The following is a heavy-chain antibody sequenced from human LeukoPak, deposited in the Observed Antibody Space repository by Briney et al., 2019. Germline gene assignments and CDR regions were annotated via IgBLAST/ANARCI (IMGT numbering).Heavy chain of an antibody. V-gene: IGHV4-59*02. CDR3: ARSFSSSWQYFDY. Sequence: SETLSLTCTVSGGSVSSFYWNWIRRPPGKGLEWIGYIYYSGSTNYNPSLKSRVTISVDTSKNQFSLKLSSVTAADTAVYFCARSFSSSWQYFDYWGQGTLVTVSS. J-gene: IGHJ4*02. D-gene: IGHD6-13*01. CDR2: IYYSGST. CDR1: GGSVSSFY.